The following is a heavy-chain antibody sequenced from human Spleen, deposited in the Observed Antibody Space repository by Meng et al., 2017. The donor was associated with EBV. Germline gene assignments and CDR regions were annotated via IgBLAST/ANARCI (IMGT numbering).Heavy chain of an antibody. D-gene: IGHD2-15*01. Sequence: QMQLPESGPGLVKPLETLSLTCTVSAGSVIRDNYYCSWIRQPPGKGLEYIGYVYGAGSPNYNPSLKSRVTISMDTSKIQVSLKLTSVTAADTAVYYCARDSGVRGERGQGTLVTVSS. CDR2: VYGAGSP. CDR3: ARDSGVRGE. CDR1: AGSVIRDNYY. V-gene: IGHV4-61*01. J-gene: IGHJ4*02.